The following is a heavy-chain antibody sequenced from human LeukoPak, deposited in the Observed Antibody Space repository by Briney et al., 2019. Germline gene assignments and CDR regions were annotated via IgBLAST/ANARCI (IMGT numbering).Heavy chain of an antibody. V-gene: IGHV3-23*01. CDR3: AKAEGYDTLTGLDY. D-gene: IGHD3-9*01. CDR2: IGASGGST. Sequence: GGSLRLSCATSGFTFSSYAMSWVRQAPGKGLEWVSGIGASGGSTYYADSVKGRFTISRDNSKNTLYLQMNSLRTEDTAVYYCAKAEGYDTLTGLDYWGQGTLVTVSS. J-gene: IGHJ4*02. CDR1: GFTFSSYA.